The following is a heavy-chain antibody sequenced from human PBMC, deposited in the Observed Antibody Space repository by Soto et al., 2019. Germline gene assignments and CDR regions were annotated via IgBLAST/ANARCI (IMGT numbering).Heavy chain of an antibody. J-gene: IGHJ6*02. V-gene: IGHV1-69*13. CDR2: IIPIFGTA. D-gene: IGHD3-10*01. CDR3: ARDAAITMVRGVSSYYYSGMDV. Sequence: SVKVSCKASGGTFSSYAISWVRQAPGQGLEWMGGIIPIFGTANYAQKFQGRVTITADESTSTAYMELSSLRSEDTAVYYCARDAAITMVRGVSSYYYSGMDVWGQGTTVTVSS. CDR1: GGTFSSYA.